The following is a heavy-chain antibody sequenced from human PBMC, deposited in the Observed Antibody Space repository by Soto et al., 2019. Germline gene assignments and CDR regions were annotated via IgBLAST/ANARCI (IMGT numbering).Heavy chain of an antibody. D-gene: IGHD1-20*01. CDR2: INHSGST. J-gene: IGHJ4*02. Sequence: PSETLSLTCAVYGGSFIGYYWGCIRQPPGKGLEWIGEINHSGSTNYNPSLKSRVTISVDTSKNQFSLKLSSVTAADTAVYYCASRKGITGPPGYWGQGTLVTVSS. V-gene: IGHV4-34*01. CDR1: GGSFIGYY. CDR3: ASRKGITGPPGY.